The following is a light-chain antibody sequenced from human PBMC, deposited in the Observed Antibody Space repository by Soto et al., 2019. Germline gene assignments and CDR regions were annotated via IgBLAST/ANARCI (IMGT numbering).Light chain of an antibody. V-gene: IGKV1-33*01. Sequence: DIQMTQSPSTLSASVGDRVTITCRASQDISNYLNWYQQKPRKAPKLLIYDASNLETGVPSKFSGSGSGTHFTLTISSLQPEDIATYFCQQYDNLPLTFGGGTKVEIK. J-gene: IGKJ4*01. CDR2: DAS. CDR3: QQYDNLPLT. CDR1: QDISNY.